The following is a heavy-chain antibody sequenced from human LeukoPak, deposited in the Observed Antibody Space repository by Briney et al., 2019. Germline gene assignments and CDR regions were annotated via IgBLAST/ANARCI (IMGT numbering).Heavy chain of an antibody. CDR2: IRTKTNNFAT. Sequence: PGGSLTLSCAASGFTFSASAMHWVRQASGKGLEWVGRIRTKTNNFATAYAASVKGRFTVSRDDSKNTAYLQMNSLKTEDTAVYYCTRLLDYNGYYYGAFDYWGQGTLVTVSS. V-gene: IGHV3-73*01. CDR1: GFTFSASA. J-gene: IGHJ4*02. CDR3: TRLLDYNGYYYGAFDY. D-gene: IGHD3-22*01.